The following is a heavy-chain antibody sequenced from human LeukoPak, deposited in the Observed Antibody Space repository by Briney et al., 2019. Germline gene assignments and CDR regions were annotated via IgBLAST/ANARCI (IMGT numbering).Heavy chain of an antibody. D-gene: IGHD5-12*01. CDR3: AREEPPAVDIVATLLHYFDY. CDR2: ISSSSSYI. J-gene: IGHJ4*02. CDR1: GFSFGSFA. Sequence: GGSVRLSCAASGFSFGSFAMSWVRQAPGKGLEWVSSISSSSSYIYYADSVKGRFTISRDNAKNSLYLQMNSLRAEDTAVYYCAREEPPAVDIVATLLHYFDYWGQGTLVTVSS. V-gene: IGHV3-21*01.